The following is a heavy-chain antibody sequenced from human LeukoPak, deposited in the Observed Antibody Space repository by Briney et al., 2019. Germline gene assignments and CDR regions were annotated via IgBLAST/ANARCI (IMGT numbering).Heavy chain of an antibody. CDR2: IYYSGST. Sequence: SETLSLTCTVSGYSISSGYYWGWIRQPPGKGLEWIGSIYYSGSTYYNPSLKSRVTISVDTSKNQFSLKLSSVTAADTAVYYCARARYSSSWYVHYYYYMDVWGKGTTVTVSS. CDR3: ARARYSSSWYVHYYYYMDV. J-gene: IGHJ6*03. CDR1: GYSISSGYY. V-gene: IGHV4-38-2*02. D-gene: IGHD6-13*01.